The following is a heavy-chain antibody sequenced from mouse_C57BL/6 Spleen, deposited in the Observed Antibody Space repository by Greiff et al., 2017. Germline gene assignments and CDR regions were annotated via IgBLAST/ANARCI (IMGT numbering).Heavy chain of an antibody. D-gene: IGHD1-1*01. CDR2: ISSGGSYT. Sequence: EVKLVESGGDLVKPGGSLKLSCAASGFTFSSYGMSWVRQTPDKRLEWVATISSGGSYTYYPDSVKGRFTISRDNAKNTLYLQMSSLKSEDTAMYYCARQDYGTLYFDYWGQGTTLTVSS. J-gene: IGHJ2*01. CDR1: GFTFSSYG. V-gene: IGHV5-6*02. CDR3: ARQDYGTLYFDY.